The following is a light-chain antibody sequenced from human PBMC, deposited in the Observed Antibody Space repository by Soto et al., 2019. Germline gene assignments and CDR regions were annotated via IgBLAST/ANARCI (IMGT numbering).Light chain of an antibody. V-gene: IGLV4-69*01. CDR2: VNSDGSH. Sequence: QPVLTQSPSASASLGASVKLTCTLSSGHNNYAIAWHQQQPEKGPRYLMKVNSDGSHSKGDGIPDRFSGSSSGAERYLTISRLQSEDEADYYCQTWGTGIWVFGGGTKVTVL. J-gene: IGLJ3*02. CDR1: SGHNNYA. CDR3: QTWGTGIWV.